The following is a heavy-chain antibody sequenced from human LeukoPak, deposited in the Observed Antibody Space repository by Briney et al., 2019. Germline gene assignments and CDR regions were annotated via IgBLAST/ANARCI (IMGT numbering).Heavy chain of an antibody. Sequence: GGSLRLSCTASGFTFGDYAMRWVRQAPGKGVEWVGFIRSKAYGGTTEYAASVKGRFTISRDDSKSIAYLQMNSLKTEDTAVYYCTRVGSGSYFPYYFDYWGQGTLVTVSS. D-gene: IGHD1-26*01. J-gene: IGHJ4*02. CDR3: TRVGSGSYFPYYFDY. V-gene: IGHV3-49*04. CDR1: GFTFGDYA. CDR2: IRSKAYGGTT.